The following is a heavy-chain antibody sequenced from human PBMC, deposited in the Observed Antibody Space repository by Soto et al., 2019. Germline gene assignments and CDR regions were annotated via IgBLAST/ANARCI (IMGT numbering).Heavy chain of an antibody. D-gene: IGHD3-16*01. CDR3: AGHGRGLGELYR. CDR1: GGTFSSYA. Sequence: GASVKVSCKASGGTFSSYAISWVRQAPGQGLEWMGGIIPIFGTANYAQKFQGRVTITADESTSTAYMELSSLRSEDTAVDYCAGHGRGLGELYRWGQGTLVTVSS. J-gene: IGHJ4*02. CDR2: IIPIFGTA. V-gene: IGHV1-69*13.